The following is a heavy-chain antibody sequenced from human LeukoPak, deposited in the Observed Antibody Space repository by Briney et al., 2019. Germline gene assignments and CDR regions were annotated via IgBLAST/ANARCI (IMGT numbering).Heavy chain of an antibody. CDR1: GGSISSYY. V-gene: IGHV4-59*01. CDR2: VYNSGST. Sequence: SETPSLTCTVSGGSISSYYWSWIRQPPGKGLEWIGFVYNSGSTNYNPPLKSRVTISVDTSKNKFSLKLTSVTAADTAIYFCASRARLYSGSGSPGDAFEIWGQGTMVTVSS. CDR3: ASRARLYSGSGSPGDAFEI. J-gene: IGHJ3*02. D-gene: IGHD3-10*01.